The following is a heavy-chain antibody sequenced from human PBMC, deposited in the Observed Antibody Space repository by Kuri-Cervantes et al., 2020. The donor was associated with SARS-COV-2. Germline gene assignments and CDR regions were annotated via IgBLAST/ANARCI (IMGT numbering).Heavy chain of an antibody. CDR2: ISAYNGNT. Sequence: ASVKVSCKASGGTFSSYAISWVRQAPGQGLEWMGWISAYNGNTNYAQKLQGRVTMTTDTSTSTAYMELRSLGSDDTAVYYCARDFVVLMVYAQDYYGMDVWGQGTTVTVSS. D-gene: IGHD2-8*01. J-gene: IGHJ6*02. CDR3: ARDFVVLMVYAQDYYGMDV. V-gene: IGHV1-18*01. CDR1: GGTFSSYA.